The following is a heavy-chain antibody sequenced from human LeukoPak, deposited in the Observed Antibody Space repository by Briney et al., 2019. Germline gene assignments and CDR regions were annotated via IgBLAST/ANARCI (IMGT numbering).Heavy chain of an antibody. CDR2: ISGRDGRT. V-gene: IGHV3-23*01. Sequence: SGGSLRLSCAVSGLTFYTYAMSWVRQAPGKGLEWVSAISGRDGRTYYTDSVKGRFTISRDNSKNTLYLQMNSLRAEDTAVYYCAKEMIVVTWGQGTLVTVSS. CDR3: AKEMIVVT. J-gene: IGHJ5*02. D-gene: IGHD3-22*01. CDR1: GLTFYTYA.